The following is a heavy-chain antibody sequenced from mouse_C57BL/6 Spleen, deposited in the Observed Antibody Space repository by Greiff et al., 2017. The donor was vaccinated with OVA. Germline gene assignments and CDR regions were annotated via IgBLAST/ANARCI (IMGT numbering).Heavy chain of an antibody. Sequence: VQLQQSGAELVRPGTSVKLSCKASGYTFTSYWMHWVKQRPGQGLEWIGVIDPSDSYTNYNQKFKGKATLTVDTSSSTAYMQLSSLTSEDSAVYYCAGWLLDFDYWGQGTTLTVSS. CDR2: IDPSDSYT. J-gene: IGHJ2*01. V-gene: IGHV1-59*01. CDR3: AGWLLDFDY. CDR1: GYTFTSYW. D-gene: IGHD2-3*01.